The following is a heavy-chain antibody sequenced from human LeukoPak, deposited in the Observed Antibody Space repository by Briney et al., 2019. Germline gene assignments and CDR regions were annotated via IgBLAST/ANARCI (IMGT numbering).Heavy chain of an antibody. D-gene: IGHD3-10*01. CDR3: ARDMWFGELFHWFDP. V-gene: IGHV4-59*01. Sequence: PSETLSLTCTVSGGSISSYYWSWIRQPPGKGLEWIGYIYYSGSTNYNPSLKSRVTISVDTSKNQFSLKLSSVTAADTAVYYCARDMWFGELFHWFDPWGQGTLVTVSP. CDR2: IYYSGST. J-gene: IGHJ5*02. CDR1: GGSISSYY.